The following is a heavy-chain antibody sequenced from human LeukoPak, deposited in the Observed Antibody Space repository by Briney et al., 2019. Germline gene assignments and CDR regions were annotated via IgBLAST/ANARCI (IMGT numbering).Heavy chain of an antibody. CDR1: GFTFDDYA. CDR3: AKDRSSRIAAAGNWFDP. D-gene: IGHD6-13*01. Sequence: PGGSLRLSCAASGFTFDDYAMHWVRQAPGKGLEWVSGISWNSGSIGYADSVKGRFTISRDNAKNSLYLQMNSLRAEDTALYYCAKDRSSRIAAAGNWFDPWGQGTLVTVSS. V-gene: IGHV3-9*01. J-gene: IGHJ5*02. CDR2: ISWNSGSI.